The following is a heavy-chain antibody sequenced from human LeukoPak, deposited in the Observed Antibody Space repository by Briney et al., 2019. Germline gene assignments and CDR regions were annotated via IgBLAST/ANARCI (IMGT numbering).Heavy chain of an antibody. J-gene: IGHJ1*01. CDR1: GFTFSNSW. D-gene: IGHD6-13*01. V-gene: IGHV3-7*01. CDR2: IKQDGSEK. CDR3: AKGGSSWSHFQH. Sequence: GGSLRLSCAASGFTFSNSWMSWVRQAPGKGLEWVADIKQDGSEKYYVDSVKGRFTISRDNAKNSLYLQMNSLRAEDTAVYYCAKGGSSWSHFQHWGQGTLVTVSS.